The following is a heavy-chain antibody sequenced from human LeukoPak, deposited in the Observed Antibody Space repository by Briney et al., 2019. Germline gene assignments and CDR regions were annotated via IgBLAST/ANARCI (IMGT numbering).Heavy chain of an antibody. V-gene: IGHV3-30*04. CDR3: ARDSSGSYNWFDP. CDR2: ISYDGSNE. J-gene: IGHJ5*02. D-gene: IGHD6-19*01. CDR1: GFSFSSYA. Sequence: GGSLRLSCAASGFSFSSYAMHWVRQAPGKGLEWVAVISYDGSNEYYPDSVRGRFTISRDNSRNTLYLQMNSLRAEDTAVYYCARDSSGSYNWFDPWGQGTLVTVSS.